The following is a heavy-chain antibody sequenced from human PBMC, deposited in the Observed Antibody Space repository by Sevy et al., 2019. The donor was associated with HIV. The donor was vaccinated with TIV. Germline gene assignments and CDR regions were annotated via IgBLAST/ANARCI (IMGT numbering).Heavy chain of an antibody. CDR1: GGSISSYY. D-gene: IGHD1-1*01. CDR3: ARHTRTSDRSPYFYNY. V-gene: IGHV4-59*01. Sequence: SETLSLTCTVSGGSISSYYWSWIRQPPGKGLEWIGSIYYSGNTNYNPSLKSRVSISVDTSKNQFSLMLSSVTAADTAIYYCARHTRTSDRSPYFYNYWGRGTLVTVSS. J-gene: IGHJ4*02. CDR2: IYYSGNT.